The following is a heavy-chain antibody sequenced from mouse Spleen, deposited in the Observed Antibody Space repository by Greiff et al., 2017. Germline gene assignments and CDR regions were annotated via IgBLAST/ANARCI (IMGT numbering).Heavy chain of an antibody. J-gene: IGHJ2*01. CDR2: INPYNGGT. CDR3: ARTRRGYGNYFDY. CDR1: GYTFTDYY. V-gene: IGHV1-19*01. D-gene: IGHD2-1*01. Sequence: EVQLQQSGPVLVKPGASVKMSCKASGYTFTDYYMNWVKQSHGKSLEWIGVINPYNGGTSYNQKFKGKATLTVDKSSSTAHMELRSLTSEDSAVYYCARTRRGYGNYFDYWGQGTTLTVSS.